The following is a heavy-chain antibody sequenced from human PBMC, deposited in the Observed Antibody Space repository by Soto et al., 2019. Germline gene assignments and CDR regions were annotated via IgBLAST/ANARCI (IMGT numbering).Heavy chain of an antibody. V-gene: IGHV4-31*03. J-gene: IGHJ5*02. CDR2: IYYSGST. CDR3: ARFRHMVRGVAYNWFDP. D-gene: IGHD3-10*01. CDR1: GGSISSGGYY. Sequence: SETLSLTCTVSGGSISSGGYYWSWIRQHPGKGLEWIGYIYYSGSTYYNPSLKSRVTISVDTSKNQFSLKLSSVTAADTAVYYCARFRHMVRGVAYNWFDPWGQGTLVTVS.